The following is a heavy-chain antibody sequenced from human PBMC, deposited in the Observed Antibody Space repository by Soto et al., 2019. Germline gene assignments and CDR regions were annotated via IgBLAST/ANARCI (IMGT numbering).Heavy chain of an antibody. CDR1: GFSLSTSGMR. J-gene: IGHJ4*02. Sequence: SVPTLVNPTQTLTLTCTFSGFSLSTSGMRVSWIRQPPGKALEWLARIDWDDDKFYSTSLKTRLTISKDTSKNQVVLTMTNMDPVDTATYYCARSGFRYDSSGYYSSYFDYWGQGTLVTVS. V-gene: IGHV2-70*04. CDR3: ARSGFRYDSSGYYSSYFDY. CDR2: IDWDDDK. D-gene: IGHD3-22*01.